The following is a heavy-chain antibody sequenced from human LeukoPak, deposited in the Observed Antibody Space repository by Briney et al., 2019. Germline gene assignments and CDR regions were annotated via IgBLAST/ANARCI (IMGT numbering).Heavy chain of an antibody. V-gene: IGHV3-7*01. D-gene: IGHD4-17*01. CDR3: ARRGSGDHFDY. J-gene: IGHJ4*02. CDR2: IKQDGSEK. CDR1: GFTFSNYV. Sequence: GGSLRLSCEASGFTFSNYVIHWVRQAPGKGLEWVANIKQDGSEKYYVDSVKGRFTISRDNAKNALYLQMNSLRAEDTAVYYCARRGSGDHFDYWGQGTLVTVSS.